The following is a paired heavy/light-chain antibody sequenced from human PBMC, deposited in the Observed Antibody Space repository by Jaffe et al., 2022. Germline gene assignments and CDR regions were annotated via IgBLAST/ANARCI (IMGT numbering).Heavy chain of an antibody. J-gene: IGHJ5*02. CDR3: ARDKRVYNYDFWSGYYTRWFDP. V-gene: IGHV3-21*01. Sequence: EVQLVESGGGLVKPGGSLRLSCAASGFTFSSYSMNWVRQAPGKGLEWVSSISSSSSYIYYADSVKGRFTISRDNAKNSLYLQMNSLRAEDTAVYYCARDKRVYNYDFWSGYYTRWFDPWGQGTLVTVSS. CDR1: GFTFSSYS. D-gene: IGHD3-3*01. CDR2: ISSSSSYI.
Light chain of an antibody. V-gene: IGKV1-33*01. Sequence: DIQMTQSPSSLSASVGDRVTITCQASQDISNYLNWYQQKPGKAPKLLIYDASNLETGVPSRFSGSGSGTDFTFTISSLQPEDIATYYCQQYDNLPRYTFGQGTKLEIK. CDR2: DAS. J-gene: IGKJ2*01. CDR1: QDISNY. CDR3: QQYDNLPRYT.